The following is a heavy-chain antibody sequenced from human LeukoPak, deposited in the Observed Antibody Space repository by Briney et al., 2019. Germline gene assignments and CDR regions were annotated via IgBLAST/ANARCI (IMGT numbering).Heavy chain of an antibody. CDR3: ARAEITMVRGVITTLFDY. V-gene: IGHV4-59*01. D-gene: IGHD3-10*01. J-gene: IGHJ4*02. CDR1: GGSISSYY. Sequence: TSETLYLTCSVSGGSISSYYGSCIRQPPGKGLEGIGYIYYSGSTNYNPSLKSRVTISVDTSKNQFSLKLSSVTAADTAVYYCARAEITMVRGVITTLFDYWGQGTLVTVSS. CDR2: IYYSGST.